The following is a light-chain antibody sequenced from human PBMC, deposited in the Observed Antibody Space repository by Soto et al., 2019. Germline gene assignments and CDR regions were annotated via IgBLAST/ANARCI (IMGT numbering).Light chain of an antibody. CDR2: GAS. Sequence: EIVVTQSPATLSVSPGERATLSCRASQSVSSNLAWYQQKPGQAPRLLIYGASTRATGIPARFSGSGSGTEFTLTLSRLPFEDFAVYYCQQYNNWLTWTFGQGTKVDIK. CDR3: QQYNNWLTWT. CDR1: QSVSSN. J-gene: IGKJ1*01. V-gene: IGKV3-15*01.